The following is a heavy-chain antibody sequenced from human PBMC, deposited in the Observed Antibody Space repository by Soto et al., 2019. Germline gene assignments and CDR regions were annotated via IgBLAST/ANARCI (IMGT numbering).Heavy chain of an antibody. CDR2: IYYSGST. CDR3: ARDHTVTDAFDI. Sequence: PSETLSLTCTVSGGSISSGGYYWSWIRQHPGKGLEWIGYIYYSGSTYYNPSLKSRVTISVDTSKNQFSLKLSSVTAADTAVYYCARDHTVTDAFDIWGQGTMVTVSS. D-gene: IGHD4-17*01. J-gene: IGHJ3*02. CDR1: GGSISSGGYY. V-gene: IGHV4-31*02.